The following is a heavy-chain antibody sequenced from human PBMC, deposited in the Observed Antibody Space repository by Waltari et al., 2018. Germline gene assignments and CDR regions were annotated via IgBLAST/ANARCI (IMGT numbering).Heavy chain of an antibody. V-gene: IGHV4-39*01. D-gene: IGHD4-17*01. Sequence: LQLQESGPGLVQPSETLSLTCTGPGGPLSTNYNWGWIRQPPGKGLAWMGNMQYRGSTFYNPSLKSRVTISLDTSKNQFSLRLSSVGAADTAVYFCGRIAFGDDGGYFQHWGQGTLVTVSS. J-gene: IGHJ1*01. CDR2: MQYRGST. CDR1: GGPLSTNYN. CDR3: GRIAFGDDGGYFQH.